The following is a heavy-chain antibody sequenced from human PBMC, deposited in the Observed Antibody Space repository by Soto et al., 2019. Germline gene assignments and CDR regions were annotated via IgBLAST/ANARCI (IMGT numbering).Heavy chain of an antibody. D-gene: IGHD3-10*01. CDR1: GGSINSGGYY. V-gene: IGHV4-31*03. Sequence: SETLSLTCTVSGGSINSGGYYWSWIRQHPGKGLEWIGYIYYSGTTYYNPSLKSRVTISADTSKNQFSLKLSSVTAADTAVYYCARRYGSAFDIWGQGTMVTVSS. CDR2: IYYSGTT. J-gene: IGHJ3*02. CDR3: ARRYGSAFDI.